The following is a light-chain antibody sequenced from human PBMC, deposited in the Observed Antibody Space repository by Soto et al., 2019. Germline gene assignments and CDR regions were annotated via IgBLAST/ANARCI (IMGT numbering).Light chain of an antibody. J-gene: IGKJ4*01. Sequence: EIVLTQFPGTLSLSPGERATHSCRASQGLRSSHLTWYQQKPGQAPRVLIYGASSRATGIPDRFSGSGSGTDFTLTISRLEPEDFAVYYCQQYGSSPLTFGGGTRVEIK. CDR1: QGLRSSH. CDR3: QQYGSSPLT. CDR2: GAS. V-gene: IGKV3-20*01.